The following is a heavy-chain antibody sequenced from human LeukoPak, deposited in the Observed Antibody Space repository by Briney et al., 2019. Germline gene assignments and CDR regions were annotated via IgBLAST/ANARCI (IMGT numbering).Heavy chain of an antibody. D-gene: IGHD2-2*02. CDR3: ARGGTNCYRGCYMDV. CDR1: GDTFIGFY. J-gene: IGHJ6*03. CDR2: INTDTGYT. Sequence: ASVKVSCKASGDTFIGFYIHWVRQAPGQGLEWMGWINTDTGYTNYAQKFQGRVAMTSDSSIATAYVDLSRLRSDDTAVFYCARGGTNCYRGCYMDVWGKGTTVTVSS. V-gene: IGHV1-2*02.